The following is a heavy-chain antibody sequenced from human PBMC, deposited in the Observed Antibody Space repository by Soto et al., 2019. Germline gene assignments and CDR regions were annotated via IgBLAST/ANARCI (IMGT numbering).Heavy chain of an antibody. D-gene: IGHD3-16*01. CDR1: GDSVSSKSAA. CDR2: TYYRSKWYN. CDR3: ARGLIRGRYNWFDP. V-gene: IGHV6-1*01. J-gene: IGHJ5*02. Sequence: SQTLSLTCAISGDSVSSKSAAWNWIRQSPSRGLEWLGRTYYRSKWYNDYALSVKSRITMKPDTSKNQFSLQLNSVTPEDTVVFFCARGLIRGRYNWFDPWGQGTLVTVSS.